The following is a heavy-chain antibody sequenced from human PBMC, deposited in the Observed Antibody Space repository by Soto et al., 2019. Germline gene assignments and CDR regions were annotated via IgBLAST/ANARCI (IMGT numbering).Heavy chain of an antibody. CDR2: ISWNSGSI. J-gene: IGHJ4*02. CDR3: AKDNLWLGVTYFDY. Sequence: EVQLVESGGGLVQPGRSLRLSCAASGFTFDDYAMHWVRQAPGKGLEWVSGISWNSGSIGYADSVKGRFTISRDNAKNSLYLQMNSLRAEDTALYYCAKDNLWLGVTYFDYWGQGTLVTVSS. CDR1: GFTFDDYA. D-gene: IGHD3-9*01. V-gene: IGHV3-9*01.